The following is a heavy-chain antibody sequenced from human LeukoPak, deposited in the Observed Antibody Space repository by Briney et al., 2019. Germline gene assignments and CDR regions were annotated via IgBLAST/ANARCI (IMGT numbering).Heavy chain of an antibody. V-gene: IGHV3-23*01. D-gene: IGHD2-15*01. CDR2: TSDRGDYT. CDR1: GFTFTSYS. Sequence: GGSLRLSCAASGFTFTSYSMSWVRQAPGKGLEWVSGTSDRGDYTYYADSVKGRFTISRDSSKNTLFLQMNSLRAEDTALYFCARKGQDNGHYPLDYWGQGTLVTVSS. CDR3: ARKGQDNGHYPLDY. J-gene: IGHJ4*02.